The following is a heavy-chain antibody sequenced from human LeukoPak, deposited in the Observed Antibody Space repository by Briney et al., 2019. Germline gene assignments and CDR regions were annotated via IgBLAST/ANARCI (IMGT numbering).Heavy chain of an antibody. J-gene: IGHJ4*02. CDR1: GASISGYH. CDR3: ARGEVTVAGALVY. CDR2: IYYIGST. Sequence: SETLSLTCTVSGASISGYHWTWIRQPPGKGLEWIGYIYYIGSTNYNPSLKIRVTISIDTAKNQFSLKLDSVTAADTAVYCCARGEVTVAGALVYWGQGTLVTVSS. D-gene: IGHD6-19*01. V-gene: IGHV4-59*01.